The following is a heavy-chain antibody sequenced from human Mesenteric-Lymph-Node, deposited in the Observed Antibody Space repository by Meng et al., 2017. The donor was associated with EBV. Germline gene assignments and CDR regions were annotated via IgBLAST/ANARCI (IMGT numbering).Heavy chain of an antibody. D-gene: IGHD2-15*01. V-gene: IGHV4-34*01. CDR1: DGSFSGYY. CDR2: INPSEST. J-gene: IGHJ4*02. Sequence: QWFSGLLQPSRTRSLSCTAYDGSFSGYYWGWIRQPPGKGLEWIGEINPSESTNYNSSLKSRVTMSVDTSKNQFSLKLSSVTAADTAVYYCARYGCSGGSCYPYFDYWGQGTLVTVSS. CDR3: ARYGCSGGSCYPYFDY.